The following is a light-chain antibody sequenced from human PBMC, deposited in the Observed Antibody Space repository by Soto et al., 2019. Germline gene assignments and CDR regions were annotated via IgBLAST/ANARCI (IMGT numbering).Light chain of an antibody. CDR2: GAS. CDR1: QSVSSN. Sequence: EIVMMQSPATLSVSPGERATLSCRASQSVSSNLAWYQQKPGQAPRLLIYGASTRATGIPARFSGSGSGTEFTLTISSLQSEDFAVYYCQQYNNWPGITFGPGTKVDIK. J-gene: IGKJ3*01. V-gene: IGKV3-15*01. CDR3: QQYNNWPGIT.